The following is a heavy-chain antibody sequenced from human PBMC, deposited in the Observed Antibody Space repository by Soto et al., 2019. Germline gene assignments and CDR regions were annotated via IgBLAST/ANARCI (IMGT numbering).Heavy chain of an antibody. D-gene: IGHD3-10*01. CDR1: GFTFSSYA. V-gene: IGHV3-23*01. J-gene: IGHJ4*02. Sequence: GGSLRLSCAASGFTFSSYAMSWVRQAPGKGLEWVSAISGSGGSTYYADSVKGRFTISRDNSKSTLYLQMNSLRAEDTAVYYCAKSRDGITMVRGVIPYFDYWGQGTLVTVSS. CDR2: ISGSGGST. CDR3: AKSRDGITMVRGVIPYFDY.